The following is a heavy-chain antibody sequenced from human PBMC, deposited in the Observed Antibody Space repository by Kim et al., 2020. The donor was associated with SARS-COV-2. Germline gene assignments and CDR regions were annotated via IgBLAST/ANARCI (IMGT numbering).Heavy chain of an antibody. CDR1: GGSISSYY. V-gene: IGHV4-59*13. CDR3: ARVVPPSWSGYSYGLTFDI. D-gene: IGHD5-18*01. CDR2: IYYSGST. J-gene: IGHJ3*02. Sequence: SETLSLTCTVSGGSISSYYWSWIRQPPGKGLEWIGYIYYSGSTNYNPSLKSRVTISVDTSKNQFSLKLSSVTAADTAVYYCARVVPPSWSGYSYGLTFDIWGQGTMVTVSS.